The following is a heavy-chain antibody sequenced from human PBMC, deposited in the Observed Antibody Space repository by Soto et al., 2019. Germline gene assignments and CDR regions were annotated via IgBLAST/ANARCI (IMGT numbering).Heavy chain of an antibody. CDR1: GYTFTGYY. CDR3: ARGGGYYGSGAYYRGYFDH. V-gene: IGHV1-69*13. CDR2: INPIFGTA. J-gene: IGHJ4*02. Sequence: SVKVSCKASGYTFTGYYMHWVRQAPGQGLEWMGWINPIFGTANYAQKFQGRVTITADESTSTAYMELSSLRSEDTALYYCARGGGYYGSGAYYRGYFDHWGLGTLVTVSS. D-gene: IGHD3-10*01.